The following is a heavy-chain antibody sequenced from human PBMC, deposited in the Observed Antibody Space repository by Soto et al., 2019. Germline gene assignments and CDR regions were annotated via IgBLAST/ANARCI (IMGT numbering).Heavy chain of an antibody. CDR1: GGSISSYY. CDR3: ARLGAQEIDP. Sequence: SETLSLTCTVSGGSISSYYWSWIRQPPGKGLELIGYIYYSGSTNYNPSLKSRVTISVDTSKNQFSLKLSSVTTADTAVYYCARLGAQEIDPWGQGTLVTVSS. CDR2: IYYSGST. D-gene: IGHD3-16*01. J-gene: IGHJ5*02. V-gene: IGHV4-59*08.